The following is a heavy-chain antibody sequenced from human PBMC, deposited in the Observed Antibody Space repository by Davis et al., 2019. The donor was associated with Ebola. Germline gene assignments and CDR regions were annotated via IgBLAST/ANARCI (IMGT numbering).Heavy chain of an antibody. Sequence: AASVKVSCKASGGTFSSYTISWVRQAPGQGLEWMGRIIPILGIANYAQKFQGRVTITADKSTSTAYMELSSLRSEDTAVYYCARDLPLLWLGDLTFDYWGQGTLVTVSS. CDR3: ARDLPLLWLGDLTFDY. J-gene: IGHJ4*02. CDR2: IIPILGIA. CDR1: GGTFSSYT. V-gene: IGHV1-69*04. D-gene: IGHD3-10*01.